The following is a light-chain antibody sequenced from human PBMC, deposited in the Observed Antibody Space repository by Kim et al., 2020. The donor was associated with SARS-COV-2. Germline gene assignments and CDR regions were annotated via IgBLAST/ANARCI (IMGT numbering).Light chain of an antibody. V-gene: IGKV3D-11*02. J-gene: IGKJ1*01. CDR3: QQCLNWALT. CDR1: QSGRCA. CDR2: ATF. Sequence: ATLTCSASQSGRCACAWYQQQPGPAPRLLTHATFSRATGIPDRYSARGHGTDFTLTISSLQPEAFAVNYCQQCLNWALTFGQGTKVDIK.